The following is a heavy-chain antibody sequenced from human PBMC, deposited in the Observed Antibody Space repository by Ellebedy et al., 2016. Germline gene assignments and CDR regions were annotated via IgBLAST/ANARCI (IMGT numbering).Heavy chain of an antibody. CDR3: ARVRGRELRYYYFDL. D-gene: IGHD3-9*01. CDR2: MSVSGAI. CDR1: GFTFSPYS. V-gene: IGHV3-48*02. J-gene: IGHJ2*01. Sequence: GGSLRLSCAASGFTFSPYSMNWVRLAPGKGLEWVSYMSVSGAIYYADSLKGRFTISRDNAKNSLYLQMNSLRDEDTAVYYCARVRGRELRYYYFDLWGRGTLVTVSS.